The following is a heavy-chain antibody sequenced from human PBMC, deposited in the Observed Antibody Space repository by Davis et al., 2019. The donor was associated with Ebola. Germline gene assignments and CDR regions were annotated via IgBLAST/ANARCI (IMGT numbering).Heavy chain of an antibody. CDR1: GYTFSAFY. D-gene: IGHD2-21*02. CDR2: INPKTGGT. Sequence: ASVKVSCKASGYTFSAFYIHWVRQAPGHGLEWMGWINPKTGGTNYAQKFQDWVTMTRDTSISTAYMELTRLRSDDTALYFCAREKMTTLTAKYSGALDNWGQGTLVTVSS. J-gene: IGHJ4*02. CDR3: AREKMTTLTAKYSGALDN. V-gene: IGHV1-2*04.